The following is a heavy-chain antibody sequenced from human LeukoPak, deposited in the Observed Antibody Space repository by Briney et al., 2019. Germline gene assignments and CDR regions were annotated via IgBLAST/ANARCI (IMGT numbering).Heavy chain of an antibody. V-gene: IGHV3-74*03. Sequence: GGSLRLSCAASGFTFNTYWIHWVRQVPGKGLVWVARINGDGSSTAYADAVKGRFPISRDNAKNTLYLQMNSLRAEDTAVYYCAREKGSSNYDSWGQGTLVTVSS. J-gene: IGHJ5*01. CDR1: GFTFNTYW. CDR3: AREKGSSNYDS. D-gene: IGHD4-11*01. CDR2: INGDGSST.